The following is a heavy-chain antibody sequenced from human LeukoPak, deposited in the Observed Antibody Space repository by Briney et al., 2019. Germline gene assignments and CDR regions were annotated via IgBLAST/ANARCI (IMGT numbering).Heavy chain of an antibody. Sequence: HPGGSLRLSCAASGFTFSNYAMSWVRQAPGKGLEWVSTLGGGGIDTYYADSVKGRFTISRDNSKNTLYLQMNSLRAEDTAVYYCARDQAGRHSDYWGQGTLVTVSS. CDR1: GFTFSNYA. CDR2: LGGGGIDT. V-gene: IGHV3-23*01. CDR3: ARDQAGRHSDY. D-gene: IGHD6-13*01. J-gene: IGHJ4*02.